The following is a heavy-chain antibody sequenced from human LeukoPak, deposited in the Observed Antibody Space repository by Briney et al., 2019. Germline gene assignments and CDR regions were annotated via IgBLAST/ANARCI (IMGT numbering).Heavy chain of an antibody. J-gene: IGHJ4*02. Sequence: GGSLRLSCAASGFTFSSYAMSWVRKAPGKGLKWVSAISGSGGSTYYADSVKGRFTISRDNSKNTLYLQMNSLRAEDTAVYYCASRDMVRGVIPPYDYWGQGTLVTVSS. CDR1: GFTFSSYA. CDR2: ISGSGGST. V-gene: IGHV3-23*01. CDR3: ASRDMVRGVIPPYDY. D-gene: IGHD3-10*01.